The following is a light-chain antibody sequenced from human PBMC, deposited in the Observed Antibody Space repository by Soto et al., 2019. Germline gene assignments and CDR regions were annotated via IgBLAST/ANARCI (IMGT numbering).Light chain of an antibody. CDR3: SSYTSSSTLLYV. Sequence: QSALTQPASVSGSPGQSITISCTGTSSDVGGYNYVSWYQQHPGKAPKLMIYEVSNRPSGVSNRFSGSKSGNTASLTISGLQAEDEADYYCSSYTSSSTLLYVFGTGTKGTV. CDR1: SSDVGGYNY. J-gene: IGLJ1*01. CDR2: EVS. V-gene: IGLV2-14*01.